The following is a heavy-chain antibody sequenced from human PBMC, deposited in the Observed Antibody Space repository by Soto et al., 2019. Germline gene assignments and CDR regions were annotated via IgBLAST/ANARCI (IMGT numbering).Heavy chain of an antibody. V-gene: IGHV1-18*01. CDR2: ISAYNGNT. CDR3: ARDPIVLPSAGAFDY. Sequence: ASVKVSCKASGYTFTSYGISWVRQAPGQGLEWMGWISAYNGNTNYAQKLQGRVTMTTDTSTSTAYMELRSLRSDDTAVYYCARDPIVLPSAGAFDYWGQGTLVTVSS. J-gene: IGHJ4*02. D-gene: IGHD6-13*01. CDR1: GYTFTSYG.